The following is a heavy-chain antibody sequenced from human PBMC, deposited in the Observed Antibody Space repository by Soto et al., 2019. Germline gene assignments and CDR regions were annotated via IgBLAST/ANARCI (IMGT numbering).Heavy chain of an antibody. Sequence: GGSLRLSCAAPGFTFSTYAMSWVRQAPRKGLEWVSAISGNGGDYTYYADSVKGRFTISRDNSKNTLYLQMNSLRAEDTAVYYCVPLCRYCSTTTPSWGQGTLVTVSS. CDR3: VPLCRYCSTTTPS. CDR2: ISGNGGDYT. D-gene: IGHD2-2*01. CDR1: GFTFSTYA. J-gene: IGHJ4*02. V-gene: IGHV3-23*01.